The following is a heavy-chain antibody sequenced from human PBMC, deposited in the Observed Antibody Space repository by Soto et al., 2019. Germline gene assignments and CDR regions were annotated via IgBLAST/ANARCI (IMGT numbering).Heavy chain of an antibody. D-gene: IGHD2-2*01. Sequence: GGSLRLSCAASGFTFRIHGMSLVRQAPGKGPEWISTINSNAVTTHYADSVKGRFTISRDNSRNTLDLHMGSLRAADTATYYCVAWADAHFDFWCQGTRVTVSS. CDR2: INSNAVTT. V-gene: IGHV3-23*01. CDR3: VAWADAHFDF. CDR1: GFTFRIHG. J-gene: IGHJ4*02.